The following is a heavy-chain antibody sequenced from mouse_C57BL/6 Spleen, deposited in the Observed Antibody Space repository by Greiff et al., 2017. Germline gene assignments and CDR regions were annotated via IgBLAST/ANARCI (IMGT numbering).Heavy chain of an antibody. CDR3: ARDYGSEAYYFDY. CDR1: GYTFTSYW. D-gene: IGHD1-1*01. Sequence: QVHVKQPGAELVKPGASVKMSCKASGYTFTSYWITWVKQRPGQGLEWIGDIYPGSGSTNYNEKFKSKATLTVDTSSSTAYMQRSSLTSEDSAVYYGARDYGSEAYYFDYWGQGTTLTVSS. J-gene: IGHJ2*01. CDR2: IYPGSGST. V-gene: IGHV1-55*01.